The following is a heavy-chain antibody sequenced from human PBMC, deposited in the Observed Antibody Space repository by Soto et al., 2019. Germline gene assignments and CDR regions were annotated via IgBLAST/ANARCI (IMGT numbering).Heavy chain of an antibody. V-gene: IGHV4-59*12. J-gene: IGHJ4*02. CDR3: ARGKPVPLDY. Sequence: SETLSLTCTVSGGSISSYYWSWIRQPPGKGLEWIGYIYHSGSTYYNPSLKSRVTISVDRSKNQFSLKLSSVTAADTAVYYCARGKPVPLDYWGQGALVTVSS. D-gene: IGHD4-17*01. CDR2: IYHSGST. CDR1: GGSISSYY.